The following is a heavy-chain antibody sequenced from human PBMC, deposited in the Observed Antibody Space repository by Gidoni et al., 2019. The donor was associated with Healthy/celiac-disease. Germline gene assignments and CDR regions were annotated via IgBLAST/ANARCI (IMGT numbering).Heavy chain of an antibody. CDR3: ARVRGRIQLGLDY. J-gene: IGHJ4*02. V-gene: IGHV4-4*02. Sequence: QVQLQESGPGLVKPSGTLSLTCAVSGGFISSSNGWSWVRQPPGMGLEWLGESNHSGSTNYNPSLKSRVTISVNKSKNQFSLMLSAETAADTAVYYCARVRGRIQLGLDYWGQGTLVTVSS. CDR2: SNHSGST. CDR1: GGFISSSNG. D-gene: IGHD5-18*01.